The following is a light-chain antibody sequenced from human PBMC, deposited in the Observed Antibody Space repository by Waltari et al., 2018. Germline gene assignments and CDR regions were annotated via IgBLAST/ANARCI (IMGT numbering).Light chain of an antibody. CDR3: NSYTSRSTMI. CDR1: SPDIGGYDY. V-gene: IGLV2-14*01. Sequence: QSALTQPASVSGSPGPSIPISCTGTSPDIGGYDYVSWYRQDPGKAPKLIIHNVNKRPSGVSDRFSGSKSGNTASLTISGLQAEDEAHYFCNSYTSRSTMIFGGGTTLTV. CDR2: NVN. J-gene: IGLJ2*01.